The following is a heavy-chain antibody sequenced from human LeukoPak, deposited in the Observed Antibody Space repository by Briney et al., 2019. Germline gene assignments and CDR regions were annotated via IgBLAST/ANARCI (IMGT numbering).Heavy chain of an antibody. V-gene: IGHV3-48*01. CDR1: GFTFSSYN. CDR2: ISSSSSTI. CDR3: ARGRMTTVITTGIRGRLTQGVFDY. Sequence: PGGSLRLSCAASGFTFSSYNMNWVRQAPGKGLEWLSYISSSSSTIYYADSVKGRFTISRDNAKNSLYLQMNSLRAEDTAVYYCARGRMTTVITTGIRGRLTQGVFDYWGQGTLVTVSS. J-gene: IGHJ4*02. D-gene: IGHD4-17*01.